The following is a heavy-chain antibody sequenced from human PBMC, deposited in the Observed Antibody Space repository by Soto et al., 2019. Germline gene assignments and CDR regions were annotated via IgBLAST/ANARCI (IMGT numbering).Heavy chain of an antibody. D-gene: IGHD2-15*01. CDR2: IRGSGGST. CDR3: AKDDRVCSGGSCYFYYYYGMDV. CDR1: GFTFSSYA. Sequence: EVQLLESGGGLVQPGGSLRLSCAASGFTFSSYAMSWVRQAPGKGLEWVSAIRGSGGSTYYADSVKGRFTISRDNSKNTLYLQMNSLRAEDTAVYYCAKDDRVCSGGSCYFYYYYGMDVWGQGTTVTVSS. V-gene: IGHV3-23*01. J-gene: IGHJ6*02.